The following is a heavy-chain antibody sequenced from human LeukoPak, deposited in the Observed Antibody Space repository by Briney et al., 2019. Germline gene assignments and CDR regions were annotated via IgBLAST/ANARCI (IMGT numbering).Heavy chain of an antibody. V-gene: IGHV3-7*01. Sequence: PGGSLRLSCAASGITFSFYWMTWVRQAPGKGLEWVANIKEDGSEIYYVDSVKGRFTISRDNAKNSLNLQMNSLRAEDTAVYYCARGVYALDIWGQGTMVTVSS. CDR3: ARGVYALDI. J-gene: IGHJ3*02. CDR1: GITFSFYW. CDR2: IKEDGSEI.